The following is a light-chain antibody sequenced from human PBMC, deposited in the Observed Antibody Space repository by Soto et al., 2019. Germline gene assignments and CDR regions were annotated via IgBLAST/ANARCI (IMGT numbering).Light chain of an antibody. V-gene: IGLV2-23*01. CDR1: SSDVGSYNL. J-gene: IGLJ1*01. Sequence: QSALTQPASVSGSPGQSITISCTGTSSDVGSYNLVSWYQQHPGKAPKLMIYEGSKRPSGVSNRFSGSKSGNTASLTISGLQAEDEADYYCCSYAGSSTFYVFGTGPKVTV. CDR3: CSYAGSSTFYV. CDR2: EGS.